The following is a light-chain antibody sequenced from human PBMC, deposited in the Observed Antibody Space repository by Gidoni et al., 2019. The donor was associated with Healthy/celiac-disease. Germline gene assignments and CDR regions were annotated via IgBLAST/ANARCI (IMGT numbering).Light chain of an antibody. CDR1: KLVDKY. CDR2: QDS. J-gene: IGLJ2*01. CDR3: QAWDSSTVV. V-gene: IGLV3-1*01. Sequence: SYELTQPPSASVSPGQTASITCSGDKLVDKYACWYQQKPGQSPVLVIYQDSKRPSGIPERFSGSNSGNTATLTISGTQAMDEADYYCQAWDSSTVVFGGGTKLTVL.